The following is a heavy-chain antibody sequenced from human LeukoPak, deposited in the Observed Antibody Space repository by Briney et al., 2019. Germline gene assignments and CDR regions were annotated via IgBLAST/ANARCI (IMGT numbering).Heavy chain of an antibody. D-gene: IGHD6-19*01. CDR3: ARVSYNSGWYGFSFDY. V-gene: IGHV2-70*11. CDR1: GFSLSTRGMC. Sequence: SGPTLVKSTQTLTVTCAFSGFSLSTRGMCVSWIRQPPGQALEWLARIDWDDDKYYSISLKTRLTISKDTSKNQVALTMTDMDPVDTGTYYCARVSYNSGWYGFSFDYWGQGTLVTVSS. CDR2: IDWDDDK. J-gene: IGHJ4*02.